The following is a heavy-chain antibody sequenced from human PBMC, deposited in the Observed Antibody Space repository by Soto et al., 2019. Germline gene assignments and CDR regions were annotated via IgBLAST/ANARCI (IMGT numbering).Heavy chain of an antibody. J-gene: IGHJ3*02. D-gene: IGHD3-22*01. Sequence: LRLSCAASGFTFSSYGMQWVRQSPGKGLEWVAVIWYDGSNKYYADSVKGRFTISRDNSKNTLYLQMNSLRAEDTAVYYCARDGTPYYYDSSGPDAFDIWGQGTMVTVSS. CDR3: ARDGTPYYYDSSGPDAFDI. V-gene: IGHV3-33*01. CDR1: GFTFSSYG. CDR2: IWYDGSNK.